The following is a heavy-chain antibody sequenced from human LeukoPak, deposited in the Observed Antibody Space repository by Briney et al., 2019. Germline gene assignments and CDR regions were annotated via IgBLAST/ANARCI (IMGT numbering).Heavy chain of an antibody. Sequence: PSETLSLTCTVSGGSISSYYWSWIRQPPGKELEWIGYIYYSGSTNYNPSLKSRVTISVDTSKNQFSLKPSSVTAADTAVYYCARVREATMERYFDLWGRGTLVTVSS. CDR2: IYYSGST. D-gene: IGHD5-12*01. CDR1: GGSISSYY. CDR3: ARVREATMERYFDL. V-gene: IGHV4-59*01. J-gene: IGHJ2*01.